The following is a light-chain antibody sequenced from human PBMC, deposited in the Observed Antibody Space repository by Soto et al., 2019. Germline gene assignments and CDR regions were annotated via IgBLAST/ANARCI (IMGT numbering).Light chain of an antibody. V-gene: IGKV4-1*01. Sequence: DIVMTQSPDSLAVSLGERATINCKSSQSVLYSSNNKNYLAWYQQTPRQPPKLLIYWASTRESGVPDRFSGTGSGTDFTLTSSGLQAEDVAVYYCQQYYSTPYTFGQGTKLEIK. CDR3: QQYYSTPYT. CDR1: QSVLYSSNNKNY. J-gene: IGKJ2*01. CDR2: WAS.